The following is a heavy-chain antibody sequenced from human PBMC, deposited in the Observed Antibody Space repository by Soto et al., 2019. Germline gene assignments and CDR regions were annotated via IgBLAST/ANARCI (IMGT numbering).Heavy chain of an antibody. V-gene: IGHV3-15*01. Sequence: EVQLVESGGGLVGPGGSLRLSCAASGFTFSDAWMSWVRQAPGKGLEWVAHIKSRRDGGATEYAAPVQGRFTISRDDSIHTLYLQMNSLKTDDTAVYYCAKDIPGRGYPIDYWGQGTLVTVSS. CDR1: GFTFSDAW. CDR3: AKDIPGRGYPIDY. D-gene: IGHD3-22*01. CDR2: IKSRRDGGAT. J-gene: IGHJ4*02.